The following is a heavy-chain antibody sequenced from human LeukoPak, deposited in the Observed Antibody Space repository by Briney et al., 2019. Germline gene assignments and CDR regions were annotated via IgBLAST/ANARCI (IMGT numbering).Heavy chain of an antibody. CDR2: IRYDGSNK. D-gene: IGHD3-3*01. V-gene: IGHV3-30*02. CDR1: GFTSSSYG. CDR3: LAWDFWSGYSAGRAFDI. J-gene: IGHJ3*02. Sequence: GGSLRLSCAASGFTSSSYGMHWARQAPGKGLEWVAFIRYDGSNKYYADSVKGRFTISRDNSKNTLYLQMNSLRAEDTAVYYCLAWDFWSGYSAGRAFDIWGQGTMVTVSS.